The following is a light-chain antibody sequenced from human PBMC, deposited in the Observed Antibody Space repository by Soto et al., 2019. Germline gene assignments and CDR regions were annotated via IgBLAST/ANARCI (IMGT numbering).Light chain of an antibody. V-gene: IGLV2-14*01. CDR1: TADVGGYDY. Sequence: QSVLTQPASVSGSPGQSITISCTGTTADVGGYDYVYWYQQHPGKSPKLMIYDVTNRPSGVSARFSGSKSGSTASLTISGLQAEDEADYYCSSYAGSNTLVVFGGGTKVTVL. CDR2: DVT. J-gene: IGLJ2*01. CDR3: SSYAGSNTLVV.